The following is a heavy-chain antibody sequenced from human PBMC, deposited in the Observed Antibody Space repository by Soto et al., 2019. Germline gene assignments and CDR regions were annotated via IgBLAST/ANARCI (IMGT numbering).Heavy chain of an antibody. D-gene: IGHD3-10*01. CDR1: VGTFSSYA. J-gene: IGHJ4*02. CDR3: ARVGWFGELFADY. V-gene: IGHV1-69*13. Sequence: SVKVSCKASVGTFSSYAISWVRQAPGQGLEWMGGIIPIFGTANYAQKFQGRVTITADESTSTAYMELSSLRSEDTAVYYCARVGWFGELFADYWGQGTLVTVSS. CDR2: IIPIFGTA.